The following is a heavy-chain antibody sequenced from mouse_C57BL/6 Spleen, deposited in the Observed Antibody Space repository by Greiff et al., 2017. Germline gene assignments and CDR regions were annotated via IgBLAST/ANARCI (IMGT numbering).Heavy chain of an antibody. CDR3: ARYGYDYPFAY. V-gene: IGHV1-54*01. Sequence: QVQLKESGAELVRPGTSVKVSCKASGYAFTNYLIEWVKQRPGQGLEWIGVINPGSGGTNYNEKFKGKATLTADKSSSTAYMQLSSLTSEDSAVYFCARYGYDYPFAYWGQGTLVTVSA. J-gene: IGHJ3*01. CDR1: GYAFTNYL. D-gene: IGHD2-4*01. CDR2: INPGSGGT.